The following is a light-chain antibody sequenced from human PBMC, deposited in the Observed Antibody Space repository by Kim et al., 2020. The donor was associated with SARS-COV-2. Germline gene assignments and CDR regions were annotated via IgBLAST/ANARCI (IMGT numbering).Light chain of an antibody. J-gene: IGLJ3*02. CDR3: CSYAASYTRV. Sequence: GRSVTISCTGTSSDVGGYNYVSWYQQHPGKAPKVLIYDVTKRPSGVPDRFSGSKSGNTASLTISGLQAEDEADYYCCSYAASYTRVFGGGTQLTVL. CDR1: SSDVGGYNY. V-gene: IGLV2-11*01. CDR2: DVT.